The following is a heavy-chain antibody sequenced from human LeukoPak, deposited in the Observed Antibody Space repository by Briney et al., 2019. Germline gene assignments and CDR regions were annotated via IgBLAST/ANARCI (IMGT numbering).Heavy chain of an antibody. V-gene: IGHV4-4*07. J-gene: IGHJ5*02. CDR1: GGSISNY. CDR2: ITSGSS. D-gene: IGHD6-25*01. Sequence: SETLSLTCTVYGGSISNYWSWIRQPAGKGLEWIGRITSGSSNYNPSLRSRVTMSVDTSKNQFSLNLSSVTAADTAVYYCAREGGGPRWLDPWGQGTLVTVSS. CDR3: AREGGGPRWLDP.